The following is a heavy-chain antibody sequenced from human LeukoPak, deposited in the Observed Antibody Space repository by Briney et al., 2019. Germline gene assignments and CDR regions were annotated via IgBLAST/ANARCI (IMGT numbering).Heavy chain of an antibody. CDR1: GGTFSSYA. Sequence: SVKVSCKASGGTFSSYAISWVRQAPGQGLEWMGGIIPIFGTADYAQKFQGRVTITADESTSTAYMELSSLRSEDTAVCYCARVWEMATIRYYYYGMDVWGQGTTVTVSS. V-gene: IGHV1-69*13. CDR3: ARVWEMATIRYYYYGMDV. J-gene: IGHJ6*02. D-gene: IGHD5-24*01. CDR2: IIPIFGTA.